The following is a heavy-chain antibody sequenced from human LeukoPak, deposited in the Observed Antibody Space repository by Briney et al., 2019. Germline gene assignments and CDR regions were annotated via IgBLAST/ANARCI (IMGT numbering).Heavy chain of an antibody. CDR3: ARGRSSGYAPPFDY. Sequence: ASVKVCCKASGYTFTSYDINWVRQATGQGLEWMGWMNPNSGNTGYAQKFQGRVTITADKSTSTAYMELSSLRSEDTAVYYCARGRSSGYAPPFDYWGQGTLVTVSS. J-gene: IGHJ4*02. D-gene: IGHD3-22*01. CDR2: MNPNSGNT. V-gene: IGHV1-8*03. CDR1: GYTFTSYD.